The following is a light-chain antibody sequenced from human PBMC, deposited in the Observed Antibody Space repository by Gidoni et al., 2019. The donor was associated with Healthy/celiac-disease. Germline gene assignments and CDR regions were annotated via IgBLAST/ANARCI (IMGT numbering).Light chain of an antibody. Sequence: DIVMTQSPDSLAVSLGERATINCKSSQSVLYSSNNKNYLAWYQQKPGQPPKLLIYWASTRESGVPYRFSGSGSGTDFTLTISSLQAEDVAVYYCQQYYSTPRTFAQXTKVEIK. CDR1: QSVLYSSNNKNY. V-gene: IGKV4-1*01. J-gene: IGKJ1*01. CDR3: QQYYSTPRT. CDR2: WAS.